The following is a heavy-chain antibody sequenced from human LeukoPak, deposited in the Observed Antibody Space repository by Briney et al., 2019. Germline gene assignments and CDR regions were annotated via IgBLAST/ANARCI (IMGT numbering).Heavy chain of an antibody. V-gene: IGHV1-18*01. CDR1: GYTFTSYG. D-gene: IGHD3-22*01. Sequence: ASVKVSCKASGYTFTSYGISWVRQAPGQGLEWMGWISAYNGNTNYAQKLQGRVTMTTDTSTSTAYMELRSLRSDDTAVYYCARLSTDRSGYYYVWWFDPWGQGTLVTVSS. CDR2: ISAYNGNT. J-gene: IGHJ5*02. CDR3: ARLSTDRSGYYYVWWFDP.